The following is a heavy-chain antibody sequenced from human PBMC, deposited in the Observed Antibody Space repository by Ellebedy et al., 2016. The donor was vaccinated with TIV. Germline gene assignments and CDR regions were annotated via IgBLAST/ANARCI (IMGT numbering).Heavy chain of an antibody. CDR2: IWSDGSGK. CDR3: TRGASMIRGYPIDF. J-gene: IGHJ5*01. Sequence: GESLKISCAASGFTFRDYAMHWVRQTPGKGLEWLAVIWSDGSGKNYADAVKGRITISRDNSNNTLDLEMDTLIAEDTAVYFCTRGASMIRGYPIDFWGHGTLVTVSS. CDR1: GFTFRDYA. D-gene: IGHD3-22*01. V-gene: IGHV3-33*01.